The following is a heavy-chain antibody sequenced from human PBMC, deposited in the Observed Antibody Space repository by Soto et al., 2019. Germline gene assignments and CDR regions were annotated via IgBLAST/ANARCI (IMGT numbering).Heavy chain of an antibody. Sequence: GGSLRLSCAASGFAFSTYAMNWVRQIPGKGLEWVASISDSGSKTYYADSVKGRVTIYRDNSMNTVSLQMNNLRAEDTAVYYCLKKQGHTDSALQYFFDSWGQGRLVTVSS. J-gene: IGHJ4*02. CDR2: ISDSGSKT. V-gene: IGHV3-23*01. D-gene: IGHD2-21*01. CDR3: LKKQGHTDSALQYFFDS. CDR1: GFAFSTYA.